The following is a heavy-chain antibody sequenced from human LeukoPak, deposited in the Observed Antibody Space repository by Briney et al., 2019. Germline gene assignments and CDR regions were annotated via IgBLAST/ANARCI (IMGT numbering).Heavy chain of an antibody. Sequence: ASVKVSCKASGYTFTSYYMHWVRQAPGQGLEWMGIINPSGGSTSYAQKFQGRVTMTRDTSTSTVYMELSSLRSEDTAVYYCARASPYCSSTNCYATPFDYWGQGTLVTVSS. D-gene: IGHD2-2*01. CDR1: GYTFTSYY. V-gene: IGHV1-46*01. CDR2: INPSGGST. J-gene: IGHJ4*02. CDR3: ARASPYCSSTNCYATPFDY.